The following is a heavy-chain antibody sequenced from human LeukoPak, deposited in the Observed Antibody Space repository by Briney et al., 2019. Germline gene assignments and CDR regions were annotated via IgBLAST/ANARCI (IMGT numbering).Heavy chain of an antibody. D-gene: IGHD3-10*01. CDR1: GFTFDDHG. CDR3: TTEFKELGSFFYFYYMDV. J-gene: IGHJ6*03. CDR2: INWNGGST. Sequence: PGGSLRLSCAASGFTFDDHGMSWVRQAPGKGLEWVSGINWNGGSTGYADSVKGRFTISRDNAKNSLYLQMNSLRAEDTAVYYCTTEFKELGSFFYFYYMDVWGTGTTVTISS. V-gene: IGHV3-20*04.